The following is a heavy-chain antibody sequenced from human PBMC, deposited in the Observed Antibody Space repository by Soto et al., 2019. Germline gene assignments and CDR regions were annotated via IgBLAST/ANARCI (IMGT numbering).Heavy chain of an antibody. V-gene: IGHV1-2*02. CDR3: ARDLRITMVRNYYGMDV. J-gene: IGHJ6*02. Sequence: GASVKVSCKASGYTFTGYYMHWVRQAPGQGLEWMGWINPNSGGTNYAQKFQGRVTMTRDTSISTAYMELSRLRSDDTAVYYCARDLRITMVRNYYGMDVWGQGTTVTVSS. CDR2: INPNSGGT. CDR1: GYTFTGYY. D-gene: IGHD3-10*01.